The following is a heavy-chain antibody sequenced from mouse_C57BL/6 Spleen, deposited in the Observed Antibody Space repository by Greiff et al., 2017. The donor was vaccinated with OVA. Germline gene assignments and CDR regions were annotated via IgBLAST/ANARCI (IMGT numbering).Heavy chain of an antibody. CDR3: ARAGSDY. V-gene: IGHV1-69*01. CDR1: GYTFTSYW. J-gene: IGHJ2*01. D-gene: IGHD1-1*01. CDR2: IDPSDSYT. Sequence: QVQLQQPGAELVMPGASVKLSCKASGYTFTSYWMHWVKQRPGPGLEWIGEIDPSDSYTNYHQKFKGKSTLTVDKSASTAYMQLSSLTSEDSAGYYCARAGSDYWGQGTTLTVSS.